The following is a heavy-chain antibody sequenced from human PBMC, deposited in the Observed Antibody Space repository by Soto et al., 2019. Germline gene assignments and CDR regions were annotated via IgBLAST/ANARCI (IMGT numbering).Heavy chain of an antibody. J-gene: IGHJ5*02. Sequence: QIQLVQSGGEVQKPGASVRVSCKASGYIFGSYGISWVRQAPGQGLEWMGWISGYNGDTIYAQKYQDRVTMTTDTSTSTGYMELRSLKSDDTAVYYCARDLMVAAAGKNWFDAWGQGTLVAVSS. D-gene: IGHD6-13*01. V-gene: IGHV1-18*01. CDR3: ARDLMVAAAGKNWFDA. CDR2: ISGYNGDT. CDR1: GYIFGSYG.